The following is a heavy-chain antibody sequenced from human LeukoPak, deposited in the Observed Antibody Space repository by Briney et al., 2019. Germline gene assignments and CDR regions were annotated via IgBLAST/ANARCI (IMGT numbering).Heavy chain of an antibody. CDR2: ITDSGDGK. J-gene: IGHJ4*01. Sequence: GGALRLSCAASGLTFSSSAMSWVRQAPGRGGAGVSSITDSGDGKYYADSLKGRFTISRDDSKNTLYLQMNSLRAEDTAVYYCAKDSPVTTTWGQGTPVTVSS. CDR1: GLTFSSSA. V-gene: IGHV3-23*01. CDR3: AKDSPVTTT. D-gene: IGHD4-17*01.